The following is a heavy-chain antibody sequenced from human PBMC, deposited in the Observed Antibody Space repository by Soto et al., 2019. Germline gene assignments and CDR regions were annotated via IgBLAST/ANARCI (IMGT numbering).Heavy chain of an antibody. CDR2: ITPNSGFT. D-gene: IGHD2-8*01. V-gene: IGHV1-2*02. CDR3: VKDNGALVNFDH. CDR1: GYTFTGHY. Sequence: GASVKVSCKASGYTFTGHYMHWVRQAPGQGLEWMGWITPNSGFTNYAQKFQGRVTMTRDTSISTAYMELSRLTSDDTAVYFCVKDNGALVNFDHWGQGTPVTVSS. J-gene: IGHJ5*02.